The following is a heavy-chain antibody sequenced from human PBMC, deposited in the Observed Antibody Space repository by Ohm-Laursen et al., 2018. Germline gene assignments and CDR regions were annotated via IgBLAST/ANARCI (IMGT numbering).Heavy chain of an antibody. CDR3: ARADYGDLDY. J-gene: IGHJ4*02. D-gene: IGHD4-17*01. Sequence: SVKVSCKASGYTFTSYDINWVRQAPGQGVGWVGWMNPNSGTTDYAQKFQGRVTMTRNTSISTVYMELSSLKSEDTGGYYCARADYGDLDYWGQGTLVTVSS. CDR1: GYTFTSYD. V-gene: IGHV1-8*01. CDR2: MNPNSGTT.